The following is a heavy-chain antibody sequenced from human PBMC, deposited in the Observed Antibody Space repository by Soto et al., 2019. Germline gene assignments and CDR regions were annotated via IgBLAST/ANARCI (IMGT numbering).Heavy chain of an antibody. CDR3: ARKYNYESSGYYY. CDR2: INSDGSST. V-gene: IGHV3-74*01. J-gene: IGHJ4*02. D-gene: IGHD3-22*01. Sequence: EVQLVESGGGLVQPGGSLRLSCADSGFTFSSYWMHWVRQAPGKGLVWVSRINSDGSSTNYADSVKGRFTISRNNAKNTLYLQMNSLRVEDTAEYYCARKYNYESSGYYYWGQGTLVTVSS. CDR1: GFTFSSYW.